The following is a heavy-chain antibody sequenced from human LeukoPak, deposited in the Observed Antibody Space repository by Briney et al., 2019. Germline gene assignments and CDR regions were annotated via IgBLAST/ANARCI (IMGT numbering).Heavy chain of an antibody. D-gene: IGHD3-10*01. V-gene: IGHV3-73*01. Sequence: PGGSLRLSCAASGFTFSRYSMNWVRQPSGKGLEWVGRIRSKANSYATAYVTSVKGRFTISRDDSKNTAYLQMNSLKTEDTAVYYCTRLTYGSGSSFDYWGQGTLVTVSS. CDR3: TRLTYGSGSSFDY. CDR1: GFTFSRYS. J-gene: IGHJ4*02. CDR2: IRSKANSYAT.